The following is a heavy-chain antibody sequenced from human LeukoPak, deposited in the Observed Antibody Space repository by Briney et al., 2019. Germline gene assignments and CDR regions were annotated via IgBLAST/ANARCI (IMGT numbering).Heavy chain of an antibody. J-gene: IGHJ5*02. CDR1: GGSISSSSYY. Sequence: SETLSLTCTVSGGSISSSSYYWGWIRQPPGKGLEWIGSIYYSGSTYYNPSLKSRVTISVDTSKNQFSLKLSSVTAADTAVYYCARPALPTRPRIWFDPWGQGTLVTVSS. D-gene: IGHD2/OR15-2a*01. CDR2: IYYSGST. V-gene: IGHV4-39*07. CDR3: ARPALPTRPRIWFDP.